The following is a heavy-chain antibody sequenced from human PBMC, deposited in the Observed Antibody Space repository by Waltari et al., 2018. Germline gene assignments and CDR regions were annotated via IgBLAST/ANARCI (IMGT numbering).Heavy chain of an antibody. D-gene: IGHD5-12*01. CDR3: SGSKDGYNYLGDY. V-gene: IGHV3-74*01. J-gene: IGHJ4*02. CDR1: GFTFSAYW. CDR2: INGDGRTI. Sequence: EVQLVESGGGLVQPGESLRLSCAASGFTFSAYWMHWVRQVPGKGLVWVSRINGDGRTITYDDSVKGRFTISRDNAKNTVILHMNSLRAEDTALYYCSGSKDGYNYLGDYWGRGTLVTVSS.